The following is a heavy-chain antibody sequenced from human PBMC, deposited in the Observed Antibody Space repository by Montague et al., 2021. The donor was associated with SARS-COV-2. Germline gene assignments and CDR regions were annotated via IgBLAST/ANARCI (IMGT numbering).Heavy chain of an antibody. D-gene: IGHD3-22*01. V-gene: IGHV4-39*01. CDR2: IYYSGSN. CDR3: ASPTYYYDSSGSDAFDI. Sequence: SETLSLTCTVSGGSISSSNYYWGWIRQPPGKGLEWIGSIYYSGSNYYNPSLKSRVTISVDTSKNQFSLKLSSVTAADTAVYYCASPTYYYDSSGSDAFDIWGQGTMVTVSS. J-gene: IGHJ3*02. CDR1: GGSISSSNYY.